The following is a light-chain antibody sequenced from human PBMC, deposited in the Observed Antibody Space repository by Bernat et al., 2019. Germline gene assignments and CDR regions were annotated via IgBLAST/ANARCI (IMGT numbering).Light chain of an antibody. J-gene: IGKJ5*01. Sequence: DIQMTQSPSSLSASIGDRVTITCQASQDIRNSLNWYHQKPGKAPKLLIYDASNLETRVPSRFSGAGSGTDFTFTISSLQPEDLGTYYCQQYDNLPPSIAFGQGTRLEIK. V-gene: IGKV1-33*01. CDR1: QDIRNS. CDR3: QQYDNLPPSIA. CDR2: DAS.